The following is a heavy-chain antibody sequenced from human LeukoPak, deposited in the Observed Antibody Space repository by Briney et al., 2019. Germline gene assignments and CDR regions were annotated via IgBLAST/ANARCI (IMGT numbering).Heavy chain of an antibody. CDR1: GFTFSSYA. CDR2: ISSNGRRT. CDR3: VKDRDSGYDSLDY. D-gene: IGHD5-12*01. J-gene: IGHJ4*02. Sequence: GGSLRLSCSASGFTFSSYAMHWVHQAPGKGLEYVSAISSNGRRTYYADSVKGRFTISRDNSKNTLYLQMSSLRAEDTAVYCCVKDRDSGYDSLDYWGQGTLVTVSS. V-gene: IGHV3-64D*06.